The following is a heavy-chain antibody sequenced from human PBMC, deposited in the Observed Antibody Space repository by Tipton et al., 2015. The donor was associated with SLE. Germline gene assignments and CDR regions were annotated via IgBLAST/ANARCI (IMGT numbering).Heavy chain of an antibody. CDR3: AKDGGSYHYYGMDV. V-gene: IGHV3-30*18. D-gene: IGHD1-26*01. CDR2: IWYDGSNK. J-gene: IGHJ6*02. Sequence: RSLRLSCAASGFTFSSYGMHWVRQAPGKRLEWVAVIWYDGSNKYYADSVKGRFTISRDNSKNTLYLQMNSLRAEDTVVYYCAKDGGSYHYYGMDVWGQGTTVTVSS. CDR1: GFTFSSYG.